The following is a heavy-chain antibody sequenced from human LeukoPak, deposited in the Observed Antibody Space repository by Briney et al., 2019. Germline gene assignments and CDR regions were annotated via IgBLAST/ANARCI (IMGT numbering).Heavy chain of an antibody. CDR1: GFTFSSYS. CDR2: ISSSSSYI. CDR3: AXXXXXSTXENWFDP. Sequence: GGSLRLSCAASGFTFSSYSMNWVRQAPGKGLEWVSSISSSSSYIYYADSVKGRFTISRDNAKNSRYLQMNSLRAEDTAVYYCAXXXXXSTXENWFDPWGQGTLVTVSS. V-gene: IGHV3-21*01. J-gene: IGHJ5*02.